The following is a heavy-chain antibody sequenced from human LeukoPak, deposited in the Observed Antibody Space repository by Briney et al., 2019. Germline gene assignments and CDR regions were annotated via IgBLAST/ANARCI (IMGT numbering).Heavy chain of an antibody. J-gene: IGHJ6*02. V-gene: IGHV3-53*01. CDR1: GFTFSPYW. Sequence: GGSLRLSCAASGFTFSPYWMHSVRQAPGKGLVWVSVIYSGGSTYYADSVKGRFTISRDNSKNTLYLQMNSLRAEDTAVYYCARRPGGSYYYYGMDVWGQGTTVTVSS. CDR3: ARRPGGSYYYYGMDV. D-gene: IGHD3-10*01. CDR2: IYSGGST.